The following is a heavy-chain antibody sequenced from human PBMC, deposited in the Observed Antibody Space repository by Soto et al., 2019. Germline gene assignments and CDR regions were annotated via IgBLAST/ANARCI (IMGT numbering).Heavy chain of an antibody. J-gene: IGHJ4*02. CDR2: IYYSGST. CDR1: GGSVSSGSYY. Sequence: PSETLSLTCTVSGGSVSSGSYYWSWIRQPPGKGLEWIGYIYYSGSTNYNPSLKSRVTISVDTSKNQFSLKLSSVTAADTAVYYCARSRGGYSYGYFDYWGQGTLVTVSS. D-gene: IGHD5-18*01. V-gene: IGHV4-61*01. CDR3: ARSRGGYSYGYFDY.